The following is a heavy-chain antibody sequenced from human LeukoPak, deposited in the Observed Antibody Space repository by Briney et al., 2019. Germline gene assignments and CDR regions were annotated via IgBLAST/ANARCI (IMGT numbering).Heavy chain of an antibody. D-gene: IGHD6-13*01. CDR3: ARAAIAAARIYYYMDV. CDR1: GFTFTSYG. CDR2: ISSSSSYI. J-gene: IGHJ6*03. Sequence: GGSLRLSCAASGFTFTSYGMTWVRQAPGKGLEWVSSISSSSSYIYYSDSVKGRFTISRDNAKNSLYLQMNSLRAEDTAVYYCARAAIAAARIYYYMDVWGKGTTVTVSS. V-gene: IGHV3-21*01.